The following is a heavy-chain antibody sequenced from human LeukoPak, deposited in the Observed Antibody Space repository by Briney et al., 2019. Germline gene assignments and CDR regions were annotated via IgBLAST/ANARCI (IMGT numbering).Heavy chain of an antibody. CDR1: GGSISSSSHS. V-gene: IGHV4-39*01. D-gene: IGHD1-1*01. CDR2: IYYTGRT. CDR3: AQSLGSGNWIGNWFDP. Sequence: SETLSLTCTVSGGSISSSSHSWGWIRQPPGKGLEWTGTIYYTGRTYYSPSLESRLTISVDTSKNQFSLKLTSVTAADTAIYYCAQSLGSGNWIGNWFDPWGQGTLVTVSS. J-gene: IGHJ5*02.